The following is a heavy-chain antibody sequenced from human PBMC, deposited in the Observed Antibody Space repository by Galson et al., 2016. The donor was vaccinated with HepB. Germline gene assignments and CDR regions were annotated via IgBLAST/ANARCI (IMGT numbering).Heavy chain of an antibody. V-gene: IGHV1-18*01. Sequence: SVKVSCKASGYTFTTSGISWVRQAPGQGLEWMGRISTHSGNTKYAQKFQGGLTLTTDSSTTTAYMELRSLRFDDTALYYCARDVQYRFDSWGQGTLVTVSS. CDR3: ARDVQYRFDS. CDR2: ISTHSGNT. D-gene: IGHD2/OR15-2a*01. CDR1: GYTFTTSG. J-gene: IGHJ4*02.